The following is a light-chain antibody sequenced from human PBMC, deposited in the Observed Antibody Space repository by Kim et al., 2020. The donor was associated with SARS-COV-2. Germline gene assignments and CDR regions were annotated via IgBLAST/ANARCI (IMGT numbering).Light chain of an antibody. CDR2: GAS. V-gene: IGKV3-15*01. CDR3: QQYNDWPPIT. Sequence: EIVMTQSPATLSVSPGERATLSCRASQSIRSDLAWYQQKPGEAPRLLIYGASTRAAGISARFSGSGSGTEFTLTISSLHSEDFAIYYCQQYNDWPPITFGRGTRLEIK. J-gene: IGKJ5*01. CDR1: QSIRSD.